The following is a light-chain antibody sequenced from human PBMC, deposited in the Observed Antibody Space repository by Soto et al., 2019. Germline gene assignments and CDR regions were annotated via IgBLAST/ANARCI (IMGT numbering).Light chain of an antibody. CDR3: SSYTSSSSYV. CDR2: EVT. CDR1: SSDVGGYNY. Sequence: QSALTQPASVSVSPGQSITISCTGTSSDVGGYNYVSWYQQYPGKAPKLMIYEVTNRPSGLSDRFSGSKSGNTASLTISGLQAEDEADYYCSSYTSSSSYVFGTGTKLTVL. V-gene: IGLV2-14*01. J-gene: IGLJ1*01.